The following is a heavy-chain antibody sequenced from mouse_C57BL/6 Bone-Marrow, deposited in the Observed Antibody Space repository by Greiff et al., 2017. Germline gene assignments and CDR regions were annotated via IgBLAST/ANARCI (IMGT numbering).Heavy chain of an antibody. CDR1: GYTFTSYG. CDR2: IYPRSGNT. Sequence: QVQLKQSGAELARPGASVQLSCKASGYTFTSYGISWVKQRTGQGLEWIGEIYPRSGNTYYNEKFKGKATLTADKSSSTAYMELRSLTSEDSAVYFCARDYYGGYYFDYWGQGTTLTVSS. J-gene: IGHJ2*01. CDR3: ARDYYGGYYFDY. D-gene: IGHD1-1*01. V-gene: IGHV1-81*01.